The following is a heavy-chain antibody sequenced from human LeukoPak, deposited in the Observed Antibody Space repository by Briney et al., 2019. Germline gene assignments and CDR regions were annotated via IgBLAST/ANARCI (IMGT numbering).Heavy chain of an antibody. D-gene: IGHD6-13*01. CDR2: IYYSGST. V-gene: IGHV4-59*01. Sequence: KSSETLSLTCTVSGGSIRNYYWSWIRQPPGKGLEWIGYIYYSGSTNYNPSLKSRVTISVDTSKDQFSLKLSSVTAADTAVYYCARVYYSSSYDYWYFDLWGRGTLVTVSS. CDR3: ARVYYSSSYDYWYFDL. J-gene: IGHJ2*01. CDR1: GGSIRNYY.